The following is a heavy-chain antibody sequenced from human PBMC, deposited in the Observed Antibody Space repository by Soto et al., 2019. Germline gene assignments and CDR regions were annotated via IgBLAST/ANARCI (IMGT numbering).Heavy chain of an antibody. V-gene: IGHV3-30-3*01. CDR3: ARDRDDYYDSSGSLPDY. J-gene: IGHJ4*02. Sequence: GGSLRLSCAASGFTFSSYAMHWVRQAPGKGLEWVAVISYDGSNKYYADSVKGRFTISRDNSKNTLYLQMNSLRAEDTAVYYCARDRDDYYDSSGSLPDYWGQGTLVTVSS. CDR2: ISYDGSNK. D-gene: IGHD3-22*01. CDR1: GFTFSSYA.